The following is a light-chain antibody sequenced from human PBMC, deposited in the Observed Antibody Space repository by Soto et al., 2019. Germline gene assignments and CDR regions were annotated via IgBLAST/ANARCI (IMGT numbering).Light chain of an antibody. CDR2: EVS. CDR3: SSYTSTSTL. Sequence: QSALTQPASVSGSPGQSITISCTGTSNDVGAYKYVSWYHQLPGKAPKLMIYEVSNRPSGVSNRFSGSKSGNTASLTISGLQAEDEADYYCSSYTSTSTLFGGGTKLTVL. V-gene: IGLV2-14*01. J-gene: IGLJ3*02. CDR1: SNDVGAYKY.